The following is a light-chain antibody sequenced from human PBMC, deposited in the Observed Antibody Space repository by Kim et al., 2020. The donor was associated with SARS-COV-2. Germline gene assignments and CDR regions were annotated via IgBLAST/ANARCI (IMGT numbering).Light chain of an antibody. CDR1: SSDVGNYNL. V-gene: IGLV2-23*02. CDR2: EVT. CDR3: CSYTGRSTPYV. Sequence: QSVLTQPASVSGSPGQSITISCTGTSSDVGNYNLVSWYQVHPGKAPKVLIYEVTKRPSGVSDRFSGSKSDNTASLTISGLQPEDEADYYCCSYTGRSTPYVFGTGTKVTVL. J-gene: IGLJ1*01.